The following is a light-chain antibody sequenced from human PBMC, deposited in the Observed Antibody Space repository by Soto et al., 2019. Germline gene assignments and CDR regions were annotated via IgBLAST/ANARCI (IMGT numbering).Light chain of an antibody. J-gene: IGLJ1*01. CDR1: SSDVGGYIF. Sequence: QSALTQPPSASGSPGQSVTISCTGTSSDVGGYIFVSWYQQHPGKVPKLIIYDVNKRPSGVPDRFSGSKYGNTASLTVYGLQAEDEADYYCVSFAGGTYVFGTGTKVTVL. CDR3: VSFAGGTYV. V-gene: IGLV2-8*01. CDR2: DVN.